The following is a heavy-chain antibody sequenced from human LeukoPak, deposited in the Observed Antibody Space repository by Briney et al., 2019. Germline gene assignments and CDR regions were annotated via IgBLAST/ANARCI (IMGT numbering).Heavy chain of an antibody. CDR2: IYHTGST. CDR3: ARAGWIITSGIDY. D-gene: IGHD3-10*01. J-gene: IGHJ4*02. CDR1: GYSVSRGYY. Sequence: SETLSLTCAVSGYSVSRGYYWAWIRQPPGKGLEWIGTIYHTGSTYYTPSLGSRVTISVETSKNEFSLNLNSVTAADTAVYYCARAGWIITSGIDYWGQGALVTVSS. V-gene: IGHV4-38-2*01.